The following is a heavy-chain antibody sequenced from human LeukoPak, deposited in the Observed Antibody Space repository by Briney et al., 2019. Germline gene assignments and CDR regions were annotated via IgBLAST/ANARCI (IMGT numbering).Heavy chain of an antibody. V-gene: IGHV1-24*01. J-gene: IGHJ5*01. CDR2: FDPGDDET. Sequence: GASVKVSCKVSAYSLSELSTHWVRQAPGQGLEWMGGFDPGDDETIYAQKFQGRVTMTEDTSTDTAYLELSSLRSEDTAVYFCATEKDLLLDSWGQGTPVTVSS. D-gene: IGHD1-26*01. CDR1: AYSLSELS. CDR3: ATEKDLLLDS.